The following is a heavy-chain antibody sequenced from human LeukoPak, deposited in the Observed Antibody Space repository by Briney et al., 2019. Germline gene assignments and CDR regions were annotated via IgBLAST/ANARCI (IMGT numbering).Heavy chain of an antibody. CDR1: GFTFSSYG. CDR3: AKDNPLDYYDSSGYLDY. Sequence: GGSLRLSCAASGFTFSSYGMHWVCQAPGKGLEWVAVISYDGSNKYYADSVKGRFTISRDNSKNTLYLQMNSLRAEDTAVYYCAKDNPLDYYDSSGYLDYRGQGTLVTVSS. J-gene: IGHJ4*02. D-gene: IGHD3-22*01. V-gene: IGHV3-30*18. CDR2: ISYDGSNK.